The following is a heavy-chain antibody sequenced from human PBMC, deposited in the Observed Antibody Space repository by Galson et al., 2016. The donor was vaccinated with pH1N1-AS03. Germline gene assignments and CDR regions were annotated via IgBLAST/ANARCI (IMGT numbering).Heavy chain of an antibody. V-gene: IGHV1-2*04. J-gene: IGHJ6*02. CDR2: IDPNSGVT. D-gene: IGHD2-2*01. CDR1: GYIFTGFY. CDR3: ARDPRGPCSSSTCATAYYFGMDV. Sequence: SVKVSCRASGYIFTGFYVHWVRQAPGQGLEWMEWIDPNSGVTNYAQKFQAWVTMTRETSSNTAHMELSGLKSDDTAVYYCARDPRGPCSSSTCATAYYFGMDVWGQGTTVIVSS.